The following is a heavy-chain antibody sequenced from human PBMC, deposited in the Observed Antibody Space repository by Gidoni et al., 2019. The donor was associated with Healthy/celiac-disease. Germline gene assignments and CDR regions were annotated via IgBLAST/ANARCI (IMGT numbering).Heavy chain of an antibody. V-gene: IGHV1-2*02. D-gene: IGHD1-26*01. CDR2: INPNSGGT. CDR1: GYTSTGYY. J-gene: IGHJ4*02. Sequence: QVQLVQHGAEVKKPGASVQVSCQASGYTSTGYYLHWVRQAPGQGLEWMGWINPNSGGTNYAQKLQGRVTMTRDTSISTAYMELGRLRSDDTAVYYCARDSGSYGKYYFDYWGQGTLVTVSS. CDR3: ARDSGSYGKYYFDY.